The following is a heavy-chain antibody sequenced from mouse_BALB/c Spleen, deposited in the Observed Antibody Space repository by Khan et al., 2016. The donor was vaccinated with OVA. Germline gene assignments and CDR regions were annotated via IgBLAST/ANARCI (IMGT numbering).Heavy chain of an antibody. Sequence: EVKLLESGPGLVKPSQSLSLTCTVTGYSITSGYAWNWIRQFPGNKLEWMGYISYSGGTCYNPSLKSRISITRDTSKNQFFLQLNSVLSEDTATYYCARGNYYGYYFDYWGQGTTLTVSS. CDR2: ISYSGGT. CDR1: GYSITSGYA. J-gene: IGHJ2*01. D-gene: IGHD1-1*01. CDR3: ARGNYYGYYFDY. V-gene: IGHV3-2*02.